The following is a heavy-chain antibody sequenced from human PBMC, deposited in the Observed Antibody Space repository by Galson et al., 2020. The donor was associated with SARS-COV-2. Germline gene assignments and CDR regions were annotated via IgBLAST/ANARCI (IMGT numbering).Heavy chain of an antibody. CDR2: ISRDGSRT. CDR3: ARYYYDSSGFSFDY. D-gene: IGHD3-22*01. J-gene: IGHJ4*02. V-gene: IGHV3-74*01. CDR1: GFTFSNSR. Sequence: GESLKISCVGSGFTFSNSRMHWVRQAPGKGLVWVARISRDGSRTNYADSVKGRFTISRDNARNTLYLQMNTLSADDTAVYYCARYYYDSSGFSFDYWGQGALVTVSS.